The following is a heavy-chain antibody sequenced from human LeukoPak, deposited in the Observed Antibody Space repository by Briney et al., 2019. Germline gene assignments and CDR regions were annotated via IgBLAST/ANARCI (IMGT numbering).Heavy chain of an antibody. J-gene: IGHJ4*02. CDR1: GFTFDDYG. V-gene: IGHV3-9*01. Sequence: GGSLRLSCAASGFTFDDYGMSWVRQAPGKGLEWVSGISWNSGSIGYAESVKGRFTISRDNAKNSLYLQMNSLRAEDTALYYCATSSREGEDSSGWASFDYWGQGTLVTVSS. CDR3: ATSSREGEDSSGWASFDY. D-gene: IGHD6-19*01. CDR2: ISWNSGSI.